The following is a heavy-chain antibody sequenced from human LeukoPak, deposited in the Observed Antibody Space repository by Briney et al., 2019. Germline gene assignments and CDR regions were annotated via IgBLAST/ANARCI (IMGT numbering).Heavy chain of an antibody. CDR2: INPSGTGT. CDR3: ARAKFFEAITFDY. Sequence: ASVKVSCKASGYTITNNYMHWVRQAPGQGLEWMGVINPSGTGTSYAQKFQGRITMSRDTSTSTVYMELSRLRSDDTAVYYCARAKFFEAITFDYWGQGTLVTVSS. V-gene: IGHV1-46*01. D-gene: IGHD3-3*01. J-gene: IGHJ4*02. CDR1: GYTITNNY.